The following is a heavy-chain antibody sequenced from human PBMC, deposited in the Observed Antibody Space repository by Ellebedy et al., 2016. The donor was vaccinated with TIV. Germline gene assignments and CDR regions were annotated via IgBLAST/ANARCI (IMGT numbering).Heavy chain of an antibody. CDR2: INEDGSVT. J-gene: IGHJ5*02. V-gene: IGHV3-74*01. CDR3: ARDLSGGGDL. D-gene: IGHD6-19*01. Sequence: GGSLRLXCEASGFTFSSYSMNWVRQAPGKGLVWVSRINEDGSVTNYADSVKGRFTISRDSAKNTMYLQMNSLRADDTGLYYCARDLSGGGDLWGQGTLVTVSS. CDR1: GFTFSSYS.